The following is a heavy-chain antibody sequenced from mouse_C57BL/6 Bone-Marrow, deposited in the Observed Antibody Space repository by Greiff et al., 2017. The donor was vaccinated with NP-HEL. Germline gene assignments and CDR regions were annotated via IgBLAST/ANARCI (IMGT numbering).Heavy chain of an antibody. D-gene: IGHD1-1*01. CDR3: ARSRFYYYGSSYAMDY. Sequence: VQLQQSGAELARPGASVKLSCKASGYTFTSYGISWVKQRTGQGLEWIGEIYPRSGNTYYNEKFKGKATLTADKSSSTAYMELRSRTSEDSAVYFCARSRFYYYGSSYAMDYWGQGTSVTVSS. CDR2: IYPRSGNT. J-gene: IGHJ4*01. V-gene: IGHV1-81*01. CDR1: GYTFTSYG.